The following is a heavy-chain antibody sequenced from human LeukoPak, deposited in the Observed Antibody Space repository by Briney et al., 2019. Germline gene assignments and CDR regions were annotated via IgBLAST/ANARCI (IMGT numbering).Heavy chain of an antibody. CDR1: GFTFSSYW. J-gene: IGHJ4*02. D-gene: IGHD3/OR15-3a*01. V-gene: IGHV3-7*01. Sequence: PGGSLRLSCAASGFTFSSYWMSWARQAPGKGLEWVDNIKQDEGEKYYMDSVKGRFTISRDNAKNSLSLQMSSLRADDTAVYYCARVGRDSKYGYFDFWGQGTLVTVSS. CDR3: ARVGRDSKYGYFDF. CDR2: IKQDEGEK.